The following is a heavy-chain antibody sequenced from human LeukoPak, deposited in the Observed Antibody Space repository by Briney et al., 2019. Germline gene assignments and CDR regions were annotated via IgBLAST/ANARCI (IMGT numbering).Heavy chain of an antibody. V-gene: IGHV4-59*01. CDR1: GGSISSYY. CDR3: ARSSSSGWGFRFDP. D-gene: IGHD6-19*01. Sequence: SETLSLTCTVSGGSISSYYWSWIRQSPGKGLEWIGRIYNSGSTNYNPSLKSRVTISVDTSKNQFSLKLSSVTAADTAVYYCARSSSSGWGFRFDPWGQGTLVTVSS. CDR2: IYNSGST. J-gene: IGHJ5*02.